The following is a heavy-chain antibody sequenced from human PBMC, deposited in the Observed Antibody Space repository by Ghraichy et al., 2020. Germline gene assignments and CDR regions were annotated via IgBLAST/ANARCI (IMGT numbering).Heavy chain of an antibody. V-gene: IGHV1-69*06. J-gene: IGHJ3*02. Sequence: SVKVSCKASGGTFSSYAISWVRQAPGQGLEWMGGIIPIFGTTNYAQKFQGRVTITADKSTSTAYMELSSLRSEDTAVYYCATPPTGQLLEDDAFDIWGQGTMVTVSS. D-gene: IGHD2-2*01. CDR2: IIPIFGTT. CDR3: ATPPTGQLLEDDAFDI. CDR1: GGTFSSYA.